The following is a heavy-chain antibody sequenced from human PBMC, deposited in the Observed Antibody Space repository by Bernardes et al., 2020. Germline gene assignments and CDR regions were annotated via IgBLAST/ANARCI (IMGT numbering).Heavy chain of an antibody. Sequence: GGSLRLSCAASGFTFRSSAMSWVRQAPGPGLAWVSGISGSGDRPNYAGSVKGRFTISRDTSKSTLYLQMNSLRAEDTAVYYCAKGRDSGYLVPFDYWGQGTLVTVSS. J-gene: IGHJ4*02. CDR1: GFTFRSSA. V-gene: IGHV3-23*01. D-gene: IGHD3-22*01. CDR3: AKGRDSGYLVPFDY. CDR2: ISGSGDRP.